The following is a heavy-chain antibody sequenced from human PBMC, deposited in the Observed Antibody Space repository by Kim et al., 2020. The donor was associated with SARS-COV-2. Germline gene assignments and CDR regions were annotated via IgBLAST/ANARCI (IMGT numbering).Heavy chain of an antibody. CDR1: GTSISGNSDY. CDR2: IYYSGST. Sequence: SETLSLTCTVSGTSISGNSDYWGWIRQPPGKGLEWIGSIYYSGSTYYNSSLKSRVTISVDTSKNQFSLKLRSVIAADTAVYYCARVFTRGAFDIWGQGTMVTVSS. V-gene: IGHV4-39*01. J-gene: IGHJ3*02. D-gene: IGHD2-2*01. CDR3: ARVFTRGAFDI.